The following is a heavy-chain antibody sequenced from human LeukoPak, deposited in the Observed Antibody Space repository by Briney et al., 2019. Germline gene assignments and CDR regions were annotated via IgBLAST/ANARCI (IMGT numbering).Heavy chain of an antibody. Sequence: GGSLRLYCAASGLSFSSYAMSWVRQAPGKGLEWVSVISGSGGNTYYADSVKGRFTISRDNSKNTLYLEMNSLRVEDTAVFYCAKAGDVTAIGRYYYYLGVWGKGTTVTVSS. V-gene: IGHV3-23*01. D-gene: IGHD2/OR15-2a*01. J-gene: IGHJ6*03. CDR3: AKAGDVTAIGRYYYYLGV. CDR2: ISGSGGNT. CDR1: GLSFSSYA.